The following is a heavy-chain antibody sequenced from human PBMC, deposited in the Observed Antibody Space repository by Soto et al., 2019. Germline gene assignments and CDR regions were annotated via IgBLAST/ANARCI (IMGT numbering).Heavy chain of an antibody. Sequence: GGSLRLSCAASGFTFSRYWMHWVRQAPGKGLVWVSRINSDGSSTSYADSVKGRFTISRDNDKNTLYLQMNSLRAEDTAVYYCARVVSSSWYVWFDPWGQGTLVTGSA. CDR3: ARVVSSSWYVWFDP. CDR2: INSDGSST. CDR1: GFTFSRYW. J-gene: IGHJ5*02. D-gene: IGHD6-13*01. V-gene: IGHV3-74*01.